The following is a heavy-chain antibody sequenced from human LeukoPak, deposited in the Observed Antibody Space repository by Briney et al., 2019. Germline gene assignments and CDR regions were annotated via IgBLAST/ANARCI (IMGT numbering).Heavy chain of an antibody. CDR1: GGSFSGYY. CDR3: ARLGWFGEEPFDY. V-gene: IGHV4-34*01. J-gene: IGHJ4*02. Sequence: SETLSLTCAVYGGSFSGYYWSWIRQPPGKGLEWIGEINHSGSTNYNPSLKSRVTISVDTSKNQFSLKLSSVTAADTAVYYCARLGWFGEEPFDYWGQGTLVTVSS. CDR2: INHSGST. D-gene: IGHD3-10*01.